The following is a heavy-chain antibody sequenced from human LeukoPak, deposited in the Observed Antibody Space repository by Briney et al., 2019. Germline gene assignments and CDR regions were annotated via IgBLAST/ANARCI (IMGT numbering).Heavy chain of an antibody. V-gene: IGHV1-46*01. D-gene: IGHD3-10*01. Sequence: GASVKVSCKASGYTFTSYYIHWVRQAPGQGLEWMGIINPTGGSTTYAQKSQGRVTMIRDTSTSTVYMELSSLRSEDTAVYYCARALLWFGDLHDYWGQGTLVTVSS. CDR1: GYTFTSYY. CDR2: INPTGGST. CDR3: ARALLWFGDLHDY. J-gene: IGHJ4*02.